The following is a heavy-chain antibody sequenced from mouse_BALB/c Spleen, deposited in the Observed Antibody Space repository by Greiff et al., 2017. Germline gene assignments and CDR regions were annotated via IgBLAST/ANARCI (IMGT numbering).Heavy chain of an antibody. CDR1: GFTFSSYA. J-gene: IGHJ2*01. CDR3: ARDQGLLRYYFDY. D-gene: IGHD1-1*01. CDR2: ISSGGSYT. Sequence: EVHLVESGGGLVKPGGSLKLSCAASGFTFSSYAMSWVRQSPEKRLEWVAEISSGGSYTYYPDTVTGRFTISRDNAKNTLYLEMSSLRSEDTAMYYCARDQGLLRYYFDYWGQGTTLTVSS. V-gene: IGHV5-9-4*01.